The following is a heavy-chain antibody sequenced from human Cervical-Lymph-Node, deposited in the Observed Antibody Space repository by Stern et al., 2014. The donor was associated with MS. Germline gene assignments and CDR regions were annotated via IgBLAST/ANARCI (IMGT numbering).Heavy chain of an antibody. J-gene: IGHJ4*02. CDR3: ARVGYDSSGYYRTNFDY. Sequence: QVQLQESGPGLVKPSETLSLTCTVSGGSISSYYWSWIRQPPGKGLEWIGYIYYSGSTKYSPSLKSRVTISVDTSKNRFSLKLSSVTAADTAVYYCARVGYDSSGYYRTNFDYWGQGTLVTVSS. CDR1: GGSISSYY. CDR2: IYYSGST. V-gene: IGHV4-59*01. D-gene: IGHD3-22*01.